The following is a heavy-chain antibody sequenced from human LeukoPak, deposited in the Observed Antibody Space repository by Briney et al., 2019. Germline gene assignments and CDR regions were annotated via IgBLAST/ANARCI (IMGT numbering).Heavy chain of an antibody. CDR1: GFTFTNAW. CDR2: INHSGST. Sequence: PGGSLRLSCSASGFTFTNAWMSWIRQPPGKGLEWIGEINHSGSTNYNPSLKSRVTISVDTSKNQFSLKLSFVTAADTAVYYCARDVNYYDSSGYPLPWGQGTLVTVSS. CDR3: ARDVNYYDSSGYPLP. V-gene: IGHV4-34*01. J-gene: IGHJ5*02. D-gene: IGHD3-22*01.